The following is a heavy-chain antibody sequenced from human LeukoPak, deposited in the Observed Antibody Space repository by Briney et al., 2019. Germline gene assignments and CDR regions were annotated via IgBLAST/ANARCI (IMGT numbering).Heavy chain of an antibody. J-gene: IGHJ6*03. CDR2: INHSGST. D-gene: IGHD3-3*01. CDR1: GGSLSGYY. V-gene: IGHV4-34*01. CDR3: ARRSGHYYYYYYMDV. Sequence: PSETLFLTCAVYGGSLSGYYWSWIRQPPGKGLEWIGEINHSGSTNYNPSLKSRVTISVDTSKNQFSLKLSSVTAADTAVYYCARRSGHYYYYYYMDVWGKGTTVTVSS.